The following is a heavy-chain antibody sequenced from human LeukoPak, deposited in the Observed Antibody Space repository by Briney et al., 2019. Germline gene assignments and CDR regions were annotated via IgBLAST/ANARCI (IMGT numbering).Heavy chain of an antibody. CDR2: IIPILGIA. J-gene: IGHJ4*02. CDR3: ARGSLYGDYIFEF. V-gene: IGHV1-69*04. D-gene: IGHD4-17*01. Sequence: SVKVSCKASGGTFSSYAISWVRQAPGQGLEWMGRIIPILGIANYAQKFQGRVTITADKSTSTAYMELRSLRSDDTAVYYCARGSLYGDYIFEFWGQGTLVTVSS. CDR1: GGTFSSYA.